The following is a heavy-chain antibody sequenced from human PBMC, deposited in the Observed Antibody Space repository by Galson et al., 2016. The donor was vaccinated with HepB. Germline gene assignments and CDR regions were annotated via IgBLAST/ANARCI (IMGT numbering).Heavy chain of an antibody. Sequence: ETLSLTCAVYGGSFSGYYWTWIRQAPGKGLEWIGEINDGGSTNYNPSLKGRITISLDTSRNQFSLTLSSVTAADTGVYYCARTVYYYSYYYTDVWGQGSLVTVSS. CDR3: ARTVYYYSYYYTDV. J-gene: IGHJ6*03. V-gene: IGHV4-34*01. CDR2: INDGGST. CDR1: GGSFSGYY.